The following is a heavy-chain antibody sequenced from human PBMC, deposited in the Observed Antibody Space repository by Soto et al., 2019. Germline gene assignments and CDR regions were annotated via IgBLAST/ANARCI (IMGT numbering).Heavy chain of an antibody. CDR3: ATGGIYYEA. CDR1: GFAFRHNY. CDR2: ISTSGSPA. J-gene: IGHJ5*02. V-gene: IGHV3-11*01. Sequence: QVHLVESGGGLVKPGGSLRLSCTVSGFAFRHNYLTWIRQAPGKGLEWLSYISTSGSPAYYADSVTGRFTISTDNAKKSLYLQMDSLRAEDTGVYDGATGGIYYEAWGQGTLVTVSS. D-gene: IGHD1-26*01.